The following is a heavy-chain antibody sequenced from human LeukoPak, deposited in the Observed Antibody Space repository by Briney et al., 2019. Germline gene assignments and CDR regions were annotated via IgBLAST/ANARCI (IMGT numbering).Heavy chain of an antibody. CDR1: GYSFTVYY. CDR2: INPNSGGT. J-gene: IGHJ4*02. D-gene: IGHD6-13*01. CDR3: ARDPIAAAGLPGDY. V-gene: IGHV1-2*02. Sequence: GASVNVSFKAPGYSFTVYYMHWVRQAPGQGREGMGWINPNSGGTNYAQKFQGRVTMTRDTSISTAYMELSRLRYDDTAVYYCARDPIAAAGLPGDYWGQGTLVTVSS.